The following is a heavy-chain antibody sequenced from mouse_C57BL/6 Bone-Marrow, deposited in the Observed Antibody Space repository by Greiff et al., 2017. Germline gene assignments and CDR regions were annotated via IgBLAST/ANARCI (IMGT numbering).Heavy chain of an antibody. V-gene: IGHV1-81*01. CDR3: ARRGNYAYCYAMDY. CDR1: GYTFTSYG. CDR2: IYPRSGNT. J-gene: IGHJ4*01. Sequence: VQLQESGAELARPGASVKLSCKASGYTFTSYGISWVKQRTGQGLEWIGEIYPRSGNTYYNEKFKGKATLTADKSSSTAYMELRSLTSEDSAVYFCARRGNYAYCYAMDYWGQGTSVTVSS. D-gene: IGHD2-1*01.